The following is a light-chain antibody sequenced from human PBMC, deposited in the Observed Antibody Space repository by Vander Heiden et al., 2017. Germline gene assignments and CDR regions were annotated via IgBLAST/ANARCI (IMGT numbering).Light chain of an antibody. V-gene: IGKV1-39*01. Sequence: DIQMTQSPSSLSASVGDRVTITCRASQSISIYLNWYQQKPGKVPKLLIYAASTLQSGVPSRFTGSGSGTDFTLTVSSLQPEDFATYYCQQSDSSPMYTFGQGTKPEIK. CDR1: QSISIY. CDR3: QQSDSSPMYT. J-gene: IGKJ2*01. CDR2: AAS.